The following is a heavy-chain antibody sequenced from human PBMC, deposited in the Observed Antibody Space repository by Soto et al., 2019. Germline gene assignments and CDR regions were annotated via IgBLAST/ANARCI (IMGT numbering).Heavy chain of an antibody. CDR3: VKDIPYYYDSSGYRAEYFQH. CDR1: GCTFSSYA. V-gene: IGHV3-64D*08. J-gene: IGHJ1*01. CDR2: ISSNGGST. D-gene: IGHD3-22*01. Sequence: GGSLRLSCSASGCTFSSYAMHWVRQAPGKGLEYVSAISSNGGSTYYADSVKGRFTISRDNSKNTLYLQMSSLRAEDTAVYYCVKDIPYYYDSSGYRAEYFQHWGQGTLVTVSS.